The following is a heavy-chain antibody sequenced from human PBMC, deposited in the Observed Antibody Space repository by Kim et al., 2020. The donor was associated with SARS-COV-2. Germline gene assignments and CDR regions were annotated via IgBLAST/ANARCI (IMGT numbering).Heavy chain of an antibody. D-gene: IGHD1-26*01. Sequence: NDAQKFQGRVNMTRDKSISTAYMVLSRLRSDDTAVYYCARDPGATNFDYWGQGTLVTVSS. CDR3: ARDPGATNFDY. J-gene: IGHJ4*02. V-gene: IGHV1-2*02.